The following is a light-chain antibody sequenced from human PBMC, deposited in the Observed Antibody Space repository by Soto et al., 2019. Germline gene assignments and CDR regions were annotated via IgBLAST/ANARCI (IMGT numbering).Light chain of an antibody. Sequence: EIVLTQSPATLSLSPGERATLSCRASQSVSSYLAWYQQKPGQAPRLLIYDASTSATGIPARFSGSGSGTNFPLTISSLEPEDFAVYYCQQRSNWPGTFGQGTKVEIK. CDR2: DAS. CDR3: QQRSNWPGT. J-gene: IGKJ1*01. CDR1: QSVSSY. V-gene: IGKV3-11*01.